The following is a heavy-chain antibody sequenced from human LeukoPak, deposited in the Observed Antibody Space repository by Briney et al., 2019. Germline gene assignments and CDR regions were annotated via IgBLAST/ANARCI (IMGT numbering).Heavy chain of an antibody. Sequence: GASVKVSCKASGGTFSRYAIVWVRQAPGQGLEWMGGIIPIYDTVDNAQKFQGRVTLTAGESTSTAYMELRSLRSEDTAVYYCAREGGYSGSLGEIEVKYYFDYWGQGTLVTVSS. CDR2: IIPIYDTV. D-gene: IGHD1-26*01. CDR1: GGTFSRYA. CDR3: AREGGYSGSLGEIEVKYYFDY. J-gene: IGHJ4*02. V-gene: IGHV1-69*13.